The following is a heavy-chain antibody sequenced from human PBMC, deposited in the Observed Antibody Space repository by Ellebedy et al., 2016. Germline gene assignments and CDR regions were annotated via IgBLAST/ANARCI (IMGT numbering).Heavy chain of an antibody. J-gene: IGHJ2*01. CDR2: IGSSGAST. Sequence: GESLKISXAASGFTFSTYAMTWVRQAPGKGLEWISFIGSSGASTNYSDSVKGRFTISRDNSKNTLFLQMNSLRAEDTAVYYCARDQTGGGWYFDLWGRGTLVTVSS. V-gene: IGHV3-23*01. D-gene: IGHD3-16*01. CDR3: ARDQTGGGWYFDL. CDR1: GFTFSTYA.